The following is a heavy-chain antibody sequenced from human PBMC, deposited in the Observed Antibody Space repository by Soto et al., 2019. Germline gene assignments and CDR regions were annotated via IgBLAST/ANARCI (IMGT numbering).Heavy chain of an antibody. CDR2: IKSKTDGGTT. CDR1: GFTFSNAW. Sequence: VQLVESGGGLVKPGGSLRLSCAASGFTFSNAWMSWVRQAPGKGLEWVGRIKSKTDGGTTDYAAPVKGRFTISRDDSKNTLYLQMNSLKTEDTAVYYCTTDDANIVVVPAAMNAFDIWGQGTMVTVSS. V-gene: IGHV3-15*01. CDR3: TTDDANIVVVPAAMNAFDI. D-gene: IGHD2-2*01. J-gene: IGHJ3*02.